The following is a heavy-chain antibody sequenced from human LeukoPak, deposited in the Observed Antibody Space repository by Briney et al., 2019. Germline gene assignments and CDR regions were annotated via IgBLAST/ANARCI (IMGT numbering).Heavy chain of an antibody. J-gene: IGHJ4*02. V-gene: IGHV3-66*01. D-gene: IGHD3-9*01. Sequence: GGSLRLSCAASGFTVSSNYMSWVRQAPGKGLEWVSVIYSGGSTYYADSVKGRFTISRDNSKNTLYLQMNSLRAEDTAVYYCAGESRGYDILTGYYRGYYFDYWGQGTLVTVSS. CDR1: GFTVSSNY. CDR3: AGESRGYDILTGYYRGYYFDY. CDR2: IYSGGST.